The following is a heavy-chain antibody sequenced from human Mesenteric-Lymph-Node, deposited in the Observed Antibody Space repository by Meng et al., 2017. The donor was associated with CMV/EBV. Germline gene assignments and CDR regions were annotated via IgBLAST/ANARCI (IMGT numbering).Heavy chain of an antibody. CDR1: GYSFNSYW. V-gene: IGHV5-51*01. D-gene: IGHD6-13*01. CDR2: IYPGDSYT. Sequence: KVSCKGFGYSFNSYWIGWVRQKPGKGLEWMGIIYPGDSYTAYSPAFQGQVAISADKSIDTAYLQWSSLKASDTAMYYCARGKYELALFRSNIWGNWFDPWGQGTLVTVSS. CDR3: ARGKYELALFRSNIWGNWFDP. J-gene: IGHJ5*02.